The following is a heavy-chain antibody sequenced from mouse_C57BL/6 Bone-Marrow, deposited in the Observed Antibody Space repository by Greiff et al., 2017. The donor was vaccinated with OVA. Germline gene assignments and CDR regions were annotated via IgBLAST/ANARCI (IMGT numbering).Heavy chain of an antibody. D-gene: IGHD1-1*01. Sequence: EVQVVESGGGLVKPGGSLKLSCAASGFTFSSYAMSWVRQTPEKRLEWVATISDGGSYTYYPDNVKGRFTISRDNAKNNLYLQMSHLKSEDTAMYYCAREVETVVAMDYWGQGTSVTVSS. CDR3: AREVETVVAMDY. J-gene: IGHJ4*01. CDR2: ISDGGSYT. V-gene: IGHV5-4*01. CDR1: GFTFSSYA.